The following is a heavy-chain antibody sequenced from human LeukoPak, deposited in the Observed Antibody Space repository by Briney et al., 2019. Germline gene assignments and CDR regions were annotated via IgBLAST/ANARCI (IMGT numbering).Heavy chain of an antibody. CDR2: IYYSGST. V-gene: IGHV4-59*08. Sequence: SETLSLTCTVSGGSISSYYWSWIRQPPGKGLEWIGYIYYSGSTNYNPSLKSRVTISVDTSKNQFSLKLSSVTAADTAAYYCARLRQYFDYWGQGTLVTVSS. J-gene: IGHJ4*02. CDR1: GGSISSYY. CDR3: ARLRQYFDY.